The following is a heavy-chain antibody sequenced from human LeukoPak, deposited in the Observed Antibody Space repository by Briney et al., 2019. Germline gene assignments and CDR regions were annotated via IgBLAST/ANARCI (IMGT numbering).Heavy chain of an antibody. J-gene: IGHJ4*02. CDR1: GFTFTSSA. D-gene: IGHD6-13*01. CDR3: AADQIAAVGLGRFDY. CDR2: IVVGSGNT. Sequence: GTSVKVSCKASGFTFTSSAVQWVRQARGQRLEWIGWIVVGSGNTNYAQKFQERVTITRDMSTSTAYMELSSLRSEDTAVYYCAADQIAAVGLGRFDYGGRGTRFTVSS. V-gene: IGHV1-58*01.